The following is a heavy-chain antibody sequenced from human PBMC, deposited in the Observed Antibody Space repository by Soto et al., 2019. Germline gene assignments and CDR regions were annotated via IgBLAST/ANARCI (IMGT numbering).Heavy chain of an antibody. J-gene: IGHJ4*02. V-gene: IGHV4-39*01. CDR1: GGSISSSSYY. Sequence: SETLSLTCTVSGGSISSSSYYWGWIRQPPGKGLEWIGSIYYSGSTYYNPSLKSRVTISVDTSKNQFSLKLSSVTAADTTVYYCARRITIFGVVIFDYWGQGTLVTGSS. CDR3: ARRITIFGVVIFDY. CDR2: IYYSGST. D-gene: IGHD3-3*01.